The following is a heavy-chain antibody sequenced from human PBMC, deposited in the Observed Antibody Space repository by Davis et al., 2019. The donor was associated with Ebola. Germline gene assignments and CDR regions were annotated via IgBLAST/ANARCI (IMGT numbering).Heavy chain of an antibody. CDR3: ARESRVTMVQGVTLYYYYYGMDV. Sequence: PSETLSLTCAVYGGSFSGYYWSWIRQPPGKGLEWIGEINHSGSTNYNPSLKSRVTISVDTSKNQFSLKLSSVTAADTAVYYCARESRVTMVQGVTLYYYYYGMDVWGQGTTVTVSS. D-gene: IGHD3-10*01. CDR2: INHSGST. V-gene: IGHV4-34*01. J-gene: IGHJ6*02. CDR1: GGSFSGYY.